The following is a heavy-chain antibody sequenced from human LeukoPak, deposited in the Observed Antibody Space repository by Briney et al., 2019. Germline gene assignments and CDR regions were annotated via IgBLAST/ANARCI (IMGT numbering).Heavy chain of an antibody. D-gene: IGHD2/OR15-2a*01. Sequence: SETLSLTCTVSGGPFSSYYWSWIRQPPGKGLEWIGYIYYTGSANYNPSLKSRVTMSVDTSKNQFSLKLSSVTAADTAVYYCAGPARMLQWWGQGTLVTVSS. CDR2: IYYTGSA. CDR3: AGPARMLQW. CDR1: GGPFSSYY. J-gene: IGHJ4*02. V-gene: IGHV4-59*12.